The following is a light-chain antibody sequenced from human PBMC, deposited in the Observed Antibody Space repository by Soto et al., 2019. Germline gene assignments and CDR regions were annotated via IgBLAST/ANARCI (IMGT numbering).Light chain of an antibody. CDR1: SGDIGSYNR. J-gene: IGLJ2*01. V-gene: IGLV2-14*01. CDR3: SSYTTIKTVV. Sequence: QSALTQPASVSGSPGQSITISCTGTSGDIGSYNRVSWFQHHPGKAPKLIIFEVSNRPSGISDRFSGFKSANTAYLTISGVQPEDEADYHCSSYTTIKTVVFGGGTKLTVL. CDR2: EVS.